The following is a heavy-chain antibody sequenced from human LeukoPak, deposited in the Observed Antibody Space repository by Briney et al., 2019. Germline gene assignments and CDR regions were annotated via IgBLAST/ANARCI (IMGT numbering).Heavy chain of an antibody. CDR2: IHPSTGNP. J-gene: IGHJ4*02. Sequence: ASVKVSCKASGYSFTNYAMNWVRQAPGQGLEWMGWIHPSTGNPAYAQGFTGRFVFSLDTSVSTTYLQISSLKAEDTAVYFCARAFQSLGGLSLPDYWGQGTLVTVSS. V-gene: IGHV7-4-1*02. D-gene: IGHD3-16*02. CDR3: ARAFQSLGGLSLPDY. CDR1: GYSFTNYA.